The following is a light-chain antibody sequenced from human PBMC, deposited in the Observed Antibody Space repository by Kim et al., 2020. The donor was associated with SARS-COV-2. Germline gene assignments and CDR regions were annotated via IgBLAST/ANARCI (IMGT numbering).Light chain of an antibody. J-gene: IGLJ2*01. CDR1: KLGDKY. CDR2: QDS. Sequence: VAPGQTASITCAGDKLGDKYACWYQQKPGQSPVLVIYQDSKRPSGIPERFSGSNSGNTATLTISGTQAMDEADYYCQAWDSSTVVFGGGTKLTVL. CDR3: QAWDSSTVV. V-gene: IGLV3-1*01.